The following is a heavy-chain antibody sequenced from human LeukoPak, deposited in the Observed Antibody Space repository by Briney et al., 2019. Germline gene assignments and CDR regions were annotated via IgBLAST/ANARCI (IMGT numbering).Heavy chain of an antibody. V-gene: IGHV3-74*01. CDR3: ARATGSYYSLGY. Sequence: GWSLRLSCAASGFTFSSYWMHWVRQAPGKGLVWVSRINSDGSSTSYADSVKGRFTVSRDNAKNTLYLQMNSLRAEDTAVYYCARATGSYYSLGYWGQGTLVTVSS. CDR2: INSDGSST. J-gene: IGHJ4*02. CDR1: GFTFSSYW. D-gene: IGHD1-26*01.